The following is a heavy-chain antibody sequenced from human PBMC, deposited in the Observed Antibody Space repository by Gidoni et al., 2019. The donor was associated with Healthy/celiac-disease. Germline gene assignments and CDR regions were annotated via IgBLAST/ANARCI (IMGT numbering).Heavy chain of an antibody. J-gene: IGHJ2*01. Sequence: EVQLVESGGGLIQPGVSLRLSCAASGFTVSSNYMSWVRQAPGTGLEWVSVIYSGGSTYYADSVKGRFTISRDNSKNTLYLQMNSLRAEDTAVYYCARDGVIAAADGWYFDLWGRGTLVTVSS. V-gene: IGHV3-53*01. CDR2: IYSGGST. CDR3: ARDGVIAAADGWYFDL. CDR1: GFTVSSNY. D-gene: IGHD6-13*01.